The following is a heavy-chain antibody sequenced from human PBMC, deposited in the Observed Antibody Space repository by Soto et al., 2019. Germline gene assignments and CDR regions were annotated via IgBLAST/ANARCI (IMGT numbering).Heavy chain of an antibody. Sequence: QVQLVESGGGVVQPGRSLRLSCAASGFTFSSYGMHWVRQAPGKGLEWVAVIWYDGSNKYYADSVKGRFTLSRDNSKNTLYLQMNSLRAEDTAVYYCARDQGKYYFDYWGQGTLVTVSS. J-gene: IGHJ4*02. V-gene: IGHV3-33*01. CDR2: IWYDGSNK. CDR1: GFTFSSYG. CDR3: ARDQGKYYFDY.